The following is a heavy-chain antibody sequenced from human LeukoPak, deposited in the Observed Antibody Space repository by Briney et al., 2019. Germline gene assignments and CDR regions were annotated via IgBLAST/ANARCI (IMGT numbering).Heavy chain of an antibody. Sequence: GGSLRLSCAASGFTFSSYSMNWVRQAPGKGLEWVSYISSSSSTIYYADSVKGRFTISRGNAKNSLYLQMNSLRAEDTAVYYCARDGWSTIFGVVITFDYWGQGTLVTVSS. D-gene: IGHD3-3*01. CDR2: ISSSSSTI. CDR3: ARDGWSTIFGVVITFDY. V-gene: IGHV3-48*01. CDR1: GFTFSSYS. J-gene: IGHJ4*02.